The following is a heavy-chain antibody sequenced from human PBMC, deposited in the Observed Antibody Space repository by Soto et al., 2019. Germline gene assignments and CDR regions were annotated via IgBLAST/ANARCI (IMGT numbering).Heavy chain of an antibody. CDR1: GYTLTELS. Sequence: VQLVQSGAEVKKPGASVKVSCKVSGYTLTELSMHWVRQAPGKGLEWMGGFDPEDGETIYAQKFQGRVTMTEDTSTDTAYMELSSLRSEDTAVYCCATDSMVRGVIGGSGTFDYWGQGTLVTVSS. D-gene: IGHD3-10*01. CDR2: FDPEDGET. V-gene: IGHV1-24*01. CDR3: ATDSMVRGVIGGSGTFDY. J-gene: IGHJ4*02.